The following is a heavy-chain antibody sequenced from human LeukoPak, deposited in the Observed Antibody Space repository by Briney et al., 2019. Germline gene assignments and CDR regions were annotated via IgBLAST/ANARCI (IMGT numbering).Heavy chain of an antibody. J-gene: IGHJ4*02. Sequence: GGCLRLSCAASGFTDRINYMSWVREAPGKGLEWGSVNYSGGSKSYADSVKGRFTISRDNSKNALYLQMNSLRAEDTAVYYCASSYSGSYLGRFPTEFDYWGQGTLVTVSS. CDR1: GFTDRINY. CDR3: ASSYSGSYLGRFPTEFDY. CDR2: NYSGGSK. V-gene: IGHV3-66*01. D-gene: IGHD1-26*01.